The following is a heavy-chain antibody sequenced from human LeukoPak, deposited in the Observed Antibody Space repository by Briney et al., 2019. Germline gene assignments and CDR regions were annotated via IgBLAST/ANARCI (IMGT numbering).Heavy chain of an antibody. J-gene: IGHJ4*02. V-gene: IGHV3-30*18. CDR2: ISYDGSNK. CDR1: GFTFSSYG. Sequence: GGSLRLSCAASGFTFSSYGMHWVRQAPGKGLEWVAVISYDGSNKYYAHSVKGRFTISRDNSKNTLYLQMNSLRAEDTAVYYWGKTPPGAWWEFFDYWGQGTLVTVSS. D-gene: IGHD1-26*01. CDR3: GKTPPGAWWEFFDY.